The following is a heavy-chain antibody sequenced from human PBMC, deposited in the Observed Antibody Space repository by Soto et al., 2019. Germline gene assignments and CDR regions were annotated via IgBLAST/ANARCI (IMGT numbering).Heavy chain of an antibody. CDR1: GGTFSNYA. CDR2: IIPIFGTV. Sequence: QVQLVQSGAEVKKPGSSVKVSCKASGGTFSNYALDWVRQAPGQGLEWMGGIIPIFGTVRHAQNFQGRVTITADESTATAYMELGSLRSEDSAMYYCATGGERDYYDTSGWRWGQGTLVTVSS. CDR3: ATGGERDYYDTSGWR. V-gene: IGHV1-69*12. J-gene: IGHJ1*01. D-gene: IGHD3-22*01.